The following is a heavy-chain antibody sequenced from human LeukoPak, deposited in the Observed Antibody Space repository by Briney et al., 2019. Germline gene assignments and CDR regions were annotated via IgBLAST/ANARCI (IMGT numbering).Heavy chain of an antibody. V-gene: IGHV3-11*06. D-gene: IGHD3-10*01. Sequence: GGSLRLSCAASGFTFSDYYMSWIRQAPGKGLEWVSAIRGSGGSTSYADSVKGRFTISRDNAKNTLYLQMNSLRAEDTAVYYCARSYGSGSFPGGYWGQGTLVTVSS. CDR1: GFTFSDYY. CDR3: ARSYGSGSFPGGY. J-gene: IGHJ4*02. CDR2: IRGSGGST.